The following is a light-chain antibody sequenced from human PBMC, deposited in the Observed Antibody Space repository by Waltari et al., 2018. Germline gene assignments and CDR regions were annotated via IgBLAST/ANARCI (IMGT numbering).Light chain of an antibody. J-gene: IGLJ3*02. CDR2: EDN. V-gene: IGLV6-57*01. CDR3: QSYDNRNHWV. Sequence: NFMLTQPLSVSESPGKTVTISCTRSSGSIATNYVQWYQQRPGSSPTAVLYEDNQRPSGVPDRFSGSSDSSSNSASLTISGLKTEDEADYYCQSYDNRNHWVFGGVTKLTVL. CDR1: SGSIATNY.